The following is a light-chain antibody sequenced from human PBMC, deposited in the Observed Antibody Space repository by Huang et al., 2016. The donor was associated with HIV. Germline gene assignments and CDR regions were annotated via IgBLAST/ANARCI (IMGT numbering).Light chain of an antibody. Sequence: DIQMTQSPSSLSASVGDRVTITCRASQSISSYLNWDQQKAGKAPKLLIYAASSLQSGVPSRFSGSGSGTDFTLTIRSLQPEDFATYYCQQSYSTPSTFGQGTKVEIK. V-gene: IGKV1-39*01. CDR2: AAS. CDR3: QQSYSTPST. CDR1: QSISSY. J-gene: IGKJ1*01.